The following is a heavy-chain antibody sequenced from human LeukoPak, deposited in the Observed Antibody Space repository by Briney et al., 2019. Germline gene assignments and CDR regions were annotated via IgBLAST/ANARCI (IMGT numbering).Heavy chain of an antibody. Sequence: GRSLRLSCAASGFTFSSYAMHWVRQAPGKGLEWVAVISYDGSNKYYADSVKGRFTISRDNSKNTLYLQMNSLRAEDTAVYYCARGNMIDAFDIWGQGTMVTVSS. CDR1: GFTFSSYA. J-gene: IGHJ3*02. CDR3: ARGNMIDAFDI. D-gene: IGHD3-16*01. V-gene: IGHV3-30*04. CDR2: ISYDGSNK.